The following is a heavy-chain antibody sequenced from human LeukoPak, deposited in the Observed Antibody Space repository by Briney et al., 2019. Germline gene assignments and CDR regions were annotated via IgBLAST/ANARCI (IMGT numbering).Heavy chain of an antibody. J-gene: IGHJ3*02. CDR3: ARGDYYYDSTDLGAFDI. V-gene: IGHV4-39*01. CDR2: IYYSGNT. Sequence: SETLSLTCIVSGGSISRSNYYWGWIRQSPGKGLEWIGSIYYSGNTYYNPSLKSRVTISVDTSKNQFSQKLSSVTAAGTAVYYCARGDYYYDSTDLGAFDIWGQGTMVTVSS. D-gene: IGHD3-22*01. CDR1: GGSISRSNYY.